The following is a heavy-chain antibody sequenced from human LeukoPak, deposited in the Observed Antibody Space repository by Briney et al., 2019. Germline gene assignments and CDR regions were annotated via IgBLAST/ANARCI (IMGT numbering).Heavy chain of an antibody. V-gene: IGHV3-23*01. Sequence: GGSLRLSCAVSGFTVSNYAMNWVRQAPGKGLEWVSAISVDGRNTYYADSVKGRFTVSRDNSKNTLYLHMDSLRAEDTALYYCASPDTVVLLGGTLNYWGQGTLVTVSS. CDR2: ISVDGRNT. CDR1: GFTVSNYA. CDR3: ASPDTVVLLGGTLNY. D-gene: IGHD2-15*01. J-gene: IGHJ4*02.